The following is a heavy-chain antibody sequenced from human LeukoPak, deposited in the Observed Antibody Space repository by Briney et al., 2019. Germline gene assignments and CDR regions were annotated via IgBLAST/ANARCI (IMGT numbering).Heavy chain of an antibody. D-gene: IGHD6-19*01. CDR1: GFTLRSYV. CDR3: ARVAGWHWFDP. J-gene: IGHJ5*02. CDR2: ISGSGDST. Sequence: GGSLRLSCVASGFTLRSYVMNWVRQTPGKGLEWVSSISGSGDSTFYADSVKGRFSISRDNSKNTLYLQVNGLRTEDTAVYYCARVAGWHWFDPWGQGTLVTVSS. V-gene: IGHV3-23*01.